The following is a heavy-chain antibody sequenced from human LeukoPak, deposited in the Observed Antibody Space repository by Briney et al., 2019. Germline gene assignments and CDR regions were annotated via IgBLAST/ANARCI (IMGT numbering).Heavy chain of an antibody. CDR2: INPNSGGT. J-gene: IGHJ4*02. CDR3: ARGAPYSSSGFYDFDY. Sequence: ASVKVSCKASGYTFTGYYMHWVRQAPGQGLEWMGWINPNSGGTNYAQKFQGRVTMTRDTSISTTYMDLSRLTSNDTAVYFCARGAPYSSSGFYDFDYWGQGTLVTVSS. D-gene: IGHD3-22*01. V-gene: IGHV1-2*02. CDR1: GYTFTGYY.